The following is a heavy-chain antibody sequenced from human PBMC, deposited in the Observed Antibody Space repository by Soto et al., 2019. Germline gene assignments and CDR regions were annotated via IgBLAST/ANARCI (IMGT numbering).Heavy chain of an antibody. V-gene: IGHV4-31*03. J-gene: IGHJ6*02. D-gene: IGHD3-22*01. CDR2: IYYSGST. CDR1: GGSISSGGYY. CDR3: EGTMIVVSSVGTHLITDYYGMDV. Sequence: TLSLTCTVSGGSISSGGYYSIWIRQHPGKGLEGSGYIYYSGSTYYNPSLKSRVTISVDTSKNQFSLKLSSVTAADTAVYYCEGTMIVVSSVGTHLITDYYGMDVWGQGTTVTVSS.